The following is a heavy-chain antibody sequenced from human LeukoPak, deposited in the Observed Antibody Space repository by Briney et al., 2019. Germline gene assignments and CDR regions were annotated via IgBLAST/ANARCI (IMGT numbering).Heavy chain of an antibody. J-gene: IGHJ4*02. CDR2: ISGSGGST. CDR3: ARDLRGLDYFDY. D-gene: IGHD3-22*01. Sequence: GGSLRLSCAASGFTFSSYGMSWVRQAPGKGLEWVSAISGSGGSTYYADSVKGRFTISRDNSKNTLYLQMNSLRAEDTAVYYCARDLRGLDYFDYWGQGTLVTVSS. CDR1: GFTFSSYG. V-gene: IGHV3-23*01.